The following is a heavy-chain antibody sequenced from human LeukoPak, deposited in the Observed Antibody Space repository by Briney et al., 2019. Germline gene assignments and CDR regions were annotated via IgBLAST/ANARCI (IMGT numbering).Heavy chain of an antibody. CDR1: GYTFTSYG. D-gene: IGHD3-3*01. CDR2: ISAYNGNT. CDR3: ARDTPLFWSGHATTPPMDV. J-gene: IGHJ6*03. Sequence: GASVKVSCKASGYTFTSYGISWVRQAPGQGLEWMGWISAYNGNTNYAQKLQGRVTMTTDTSTSTAYMELRSLRSDDTAVYYCARDTPLFWSGHATTPPMDVWGKGTTVTVSS. V-gene: IGHV1-18*01.